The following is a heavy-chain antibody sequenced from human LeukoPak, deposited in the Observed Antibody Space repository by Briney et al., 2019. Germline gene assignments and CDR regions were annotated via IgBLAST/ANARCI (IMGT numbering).Heavy chain of an antibody. D-gene: IGHD3-10*01. Sequence: ESLRLSCAASGFTFSSYWMYWVRQAPGKGLVWVSRINSDGKTTNYADSVKGRFTISRDNAKNTLYLQMNSLRAEDTAVYYCTRDITLTRGGRSDYWGQGTLVTVSA. CDR1: GFTFSSYW. J-gene: IGHJ4*02. V-gene: IGHV3-74*01. CDR2: INSDGKTT. CDR3: TRDITLTRGGRSDY.